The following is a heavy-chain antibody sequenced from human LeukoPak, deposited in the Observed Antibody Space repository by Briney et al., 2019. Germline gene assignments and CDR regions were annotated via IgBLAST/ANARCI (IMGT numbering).Heavy chain of an antibody. Sequence: SETLSLTCTVSGGSISSYYWRWVRQPAGKGLEWIGRIYSGGSTKYNPSLKSRVTMSVDTSKNQFALKLSSVTAADTAVYYCARGPQIATTGNFDYWGQGTLATVSS. J-gene: IGHJ4*02. CDR3: ARGPQIATTGNFDY. CDR2: IYSGGST. D-gene: IGHD6-13*01. V-gene: IGHV4-4*07. CDR1: GGSISSYY.